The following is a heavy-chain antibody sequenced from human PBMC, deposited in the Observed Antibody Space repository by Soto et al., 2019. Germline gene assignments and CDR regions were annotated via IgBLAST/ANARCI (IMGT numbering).Heavy chain of an antibody. CDR3: ARGKVQLWLVY. CDR1: GGSFSGYY. CDR2: INHSGST. Sequence: SGTLSLTCAVYGGSFSGYYWSWIRQPPGKGLEWIGEINHSGSTNYNPSLKSRVTISVDTSKNQFSLKLSSVTAADTAVYYCARGKVQLWLVYWGQGTLVTVSS. D-gene: IGHD5-18*01. V-gene: IGHV4-34*01. J-gene: IGHJ4*02.